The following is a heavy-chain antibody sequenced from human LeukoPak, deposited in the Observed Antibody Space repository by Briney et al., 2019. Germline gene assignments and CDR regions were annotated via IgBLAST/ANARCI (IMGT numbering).Heavy chain of an antibody. CDR2: ISWNSGSI. CDR3: AKDADPEDYYDSSGYFDY. Sequence: GGSLRLSCAASGFTFDDYAMHWVRQAPGKGLEWVSGISWNSGSIGYADSVKGRFTISRDNAKNSLYLQMNSLRAEDTALYYCAKDADPEDYYDSSGYFDYWGQGTLVTVSS. J-gene: IGHJ4*02. D-gene: IGHD3-22*01. CDR1: GFTFDDYA. V-gene: IGHV3-9*01.